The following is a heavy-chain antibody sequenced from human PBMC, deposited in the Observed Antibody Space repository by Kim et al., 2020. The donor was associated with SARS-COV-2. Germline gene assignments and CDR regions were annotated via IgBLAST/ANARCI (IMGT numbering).Heavy chain of an antibody. J-gene: IGHJ3*02. D-gene: IGHD6-19*01. V-gene: IGHV3-7*01. CDR1: GFTFSSYW. Sequence: GGSLRLSCAASGFTFSSYWMTWVRQAPGKGLEWVTNIKQDGNQKYYVDSVKGRFTIYRDNAKNSLYLQMNSRRAEDTAVYYCARDGDLYSSGKDAFDIWG. CDR2: IKQDGNQK. CDR3: ARDGDLYSSGKDAFDI.